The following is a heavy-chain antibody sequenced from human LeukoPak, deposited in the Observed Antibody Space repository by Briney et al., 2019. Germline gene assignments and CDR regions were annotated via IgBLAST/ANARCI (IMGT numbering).Heavy chain of an antibody. D-gene: IGHD6-19*01. CDR1: GFTFSSYG. J-gene: IGHJ3*02. CDR2: ISGSGGST. CDR3: AKVLYGSGWYNAFDI. Sequence: PGGSLRLSCAASGFTFSSYGMSWVRQAPGKGLEWVSAISGSGGSTYYADPVKGRFTISRDNSKNTLYLQMNSLRAEDTAVYYCAKVLYGSGWYNAFDIWGQGTMVTVSS. V-gene: IGHV3-23*01.